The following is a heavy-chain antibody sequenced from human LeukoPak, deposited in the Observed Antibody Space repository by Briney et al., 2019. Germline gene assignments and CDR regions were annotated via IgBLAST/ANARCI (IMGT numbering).Heavy chain of an antibody. CDR3: ATSSVYYYDSSSRGAFDI. J-gene: IGHJ3*02. V-gene: IGHV1-24*01. CDR1: GYTLTELS. CDR2: FDPEDGET. Sequence: GASVKVSCKVSGYTLTELSMHWVRQAPGKGLGWMGGFDPEDGETIYAQKFQGRVTMTEDTSTDTAYMELSSLRSEDTAVYYCATSSVYYYDSSSRGAFDIWGQGTMVTVSS. D-gene: IGHD3-22*01.